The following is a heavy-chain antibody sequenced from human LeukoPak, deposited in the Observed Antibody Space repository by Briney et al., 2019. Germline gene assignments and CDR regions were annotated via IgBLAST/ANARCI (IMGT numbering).Heavy chain of an antibody. Sequence: ASVKVSFKASGYIFTSYGLTWVRQAPGQGLEWMGWINTDTGDTEYAQRFQGRVVMTIDTSTSTAYMDLRSLTSDDTAVYYCARDLGEGARRDLDYWGQGTLVTVSS. CDR1: GYIFTSYG. V-gene: IGHV1-18*01. CDR2: INTDTGDT. CDR3: ARDLGEGARRDLDY. D-gene: IGHD1-26*01. J-gene: IGHJ4*02.